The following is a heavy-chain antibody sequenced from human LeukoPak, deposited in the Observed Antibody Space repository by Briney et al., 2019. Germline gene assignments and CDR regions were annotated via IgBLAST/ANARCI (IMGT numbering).Heavy chain of an antibody. J-gene: IGHJ6*02. CDR3: ARGRKYSYGTYYYGLDV. CDR2: IYSDGSSI. V-gene: IGHV3-74*01. CDR1: GFTFSSYW. Sequence: PGGSLRLSCAASGFTFSSYWMHWVRQAPGKGLVWVSCIYSDGSSISYADSVKGRFTISRDNAKNTLYLQMNSLRAEDTAVYYCARGRKYSYGTYYYGLDVWGQGTTVTVCS. D-gene: IGHD5-18*01.